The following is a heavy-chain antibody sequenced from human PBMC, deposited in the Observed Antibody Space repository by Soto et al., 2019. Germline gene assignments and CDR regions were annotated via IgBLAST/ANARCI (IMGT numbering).Heavy chain of an antibody. CDR2: INSDGSST. CDR1: GFTFSSYW. CDR3: ARDQPVVPAATPYYYYGMDV. J-gene: IGHJ6*02. Sequence: GGSLRLSCAASGFTFSSYWMHWVRQAPGKGLVWVSRINSDGSSTSYADSVKGRFTISRDNAKNTLYLQMNSLRAEDTAVYYCARDQPVVPAATPYYYYGMDVWGQGTTVTVSS. D-gene: IGHD2-2*01. V-gene: IGHV3-74*01.